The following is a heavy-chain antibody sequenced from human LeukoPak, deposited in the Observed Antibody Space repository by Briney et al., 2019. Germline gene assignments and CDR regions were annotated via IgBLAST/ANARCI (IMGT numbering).Heavy chain of an antibody. J-gene: IGHJ4*02. Sequence: GGSLRLSCAASGFSFSTYAMSWVRQASGKGLEWVSTISGRGGNTYYADSVRGRFTISRVNSVNTLYLQMNSLRAEDTAVYYCARARYGSGSYDYWGQGTLVTVSS. CDR2: ISGRGGNT. CDR1: GFSFSTYA. D-gene: IGHD3-10*01. CDR3: ARARYGSGSYDY. V-gene: IGHV3-23*01.